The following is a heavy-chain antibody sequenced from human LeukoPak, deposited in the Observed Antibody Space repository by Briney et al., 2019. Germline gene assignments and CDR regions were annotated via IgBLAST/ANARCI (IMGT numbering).Heavy chain of an antibody. J-gene: IGHJ5*02. CDR3: ARDLGYCTGGTCYPNWFDP. CDR1: GYTFTSYA. D-gene: IGHD2-15*01. V-gene: IGHV1-3*01. Sequence: ASVKVSCKASGYTFTSYAMRWVRQAPGQRLEWMGWINAGNDNTKYSQKFQGRVTITRDTSASTAYMELSSLRSEDTAAYYCARDLGYCTGGTCYPNWFDPWGQGTLVTVSS. CDR2: INAGNDNT.